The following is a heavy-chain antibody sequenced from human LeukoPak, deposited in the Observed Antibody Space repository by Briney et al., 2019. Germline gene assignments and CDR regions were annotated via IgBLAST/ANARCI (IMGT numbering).Heavy chain of an antibody. V-gene: IGHV4-59*08. CDR2: ISYSGST. CDR3: ARVNNDGVGWEYYFDY. Sequence: SETLSLTCTVSGGSISSDYWSWIRQPPGKGLEWIGYISYSGSTNYNPSLKSRVTISVDTSKSQLSLRLSSVTAADTAVYYCARVNNDGVGWEYYFDYWGQGTLVTVSS. CDR1: GGSISSDY. D-gene: IGHD1/OR15-1a*01. J-gene: IGHJ4*02.